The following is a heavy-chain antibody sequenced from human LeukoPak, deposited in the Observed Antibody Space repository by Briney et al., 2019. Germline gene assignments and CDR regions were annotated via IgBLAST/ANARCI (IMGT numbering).Heavy chain of an antibody. CDR3: ARVAAGYEFPLDY. V-gene: IGHV3-7*01. D-gene: IGHD3-3*01. CDR2: IRQDGSEI. CDR1: GFTVSSSY. J-gene: IGHJ4*02. Sequence: PGGSLRLSCAASGFTVSSSYMSWVRQAPGKGLEWVAYIRQDGSEIYYVDSVKGRFTISRDNAKNSLYLQMSSLRDEDRAVYYCARVAAGYEFPLDYWGQGALVTVSS.